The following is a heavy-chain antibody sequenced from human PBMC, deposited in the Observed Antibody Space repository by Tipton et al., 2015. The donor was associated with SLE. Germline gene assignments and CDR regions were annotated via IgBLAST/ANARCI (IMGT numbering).Heavy chain of an antibody. CDR2: IYYSGST. CDR3: ARSLWFGELLNWFDP. D-gene: IGHD3-10*01. CDR1: GGSLSGYY. J-gene: IGHJ5*02. V-gene: IGHV4-59*01. Sequence: TLSLTCAVYGGSLSGYYWSWIRQPPGKGLEWIGYIYYSGSTNYNPSLKSRVTISVDTSKNQFSLKLSSVTAADTAVYYCARSLWFGELLNWFDPWGQGTLVTVSS.